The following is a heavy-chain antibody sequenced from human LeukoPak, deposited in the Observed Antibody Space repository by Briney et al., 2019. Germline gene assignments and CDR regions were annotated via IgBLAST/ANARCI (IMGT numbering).Heavy chain of an antibody. CDR1: GYTFTDYY. Sequence: ASVKVSCKASGYTFTDYYMHWVRQAPGQGLEWMGWINPNSGATKYAQSFQGRVTMTRVTSIRTTYMDLSSLRSDDTAVYYCASVYSGYDLAQLDYWGQGTLVTVSS. D-gene: IGHD5-12*01. J-gene: IGHJ4*02. V-gene: IGHV1-2*02. CDR3: ASVYSGYDLAQLDY. CDR2: INPNSGAT.